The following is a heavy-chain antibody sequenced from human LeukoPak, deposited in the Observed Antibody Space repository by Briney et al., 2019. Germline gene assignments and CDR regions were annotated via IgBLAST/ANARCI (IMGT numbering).Heavy chain of an antibody. D-gene: IGHD2-2*01. J-gene: IGHJ6*02. CDR2: IYYSGST. CDR3: VRHHHPGSSTSPYYGMDV. V-gene: IGHV4-59*08. CDR1: GGSISSYY. Sequence: SETLSLTCTVSGGSISSYYWSWIRQPPGKGLEWIGYIYYSGSTNYNPSLKSRVTISVDTSKNQFSLKLSSVTAADTAVYYCVRHHHPGSSTSPYYGMDVWGQGTTVTVSS.